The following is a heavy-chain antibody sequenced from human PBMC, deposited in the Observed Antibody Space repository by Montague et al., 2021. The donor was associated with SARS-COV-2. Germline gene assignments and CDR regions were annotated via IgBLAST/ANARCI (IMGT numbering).Heavy chain of an antibody. D-gene: IGHD3-10*01. CDR2: IYYYGSV. CDR1: GDSASRSY. CDR3: ARQITMVREPFDS. V-gene: IGHV4-59*08. Sequence: SETLSLTCTVAGDSASRSYWNWIRQSPGKGLEWIGNIYYYGSVNYSPSLRSRLSVSLDTSKNQLSLTLTSVTAADTATYYCARQITMVREPFDSWGQGTLVLVSS. J-gene: IGHJ4*02.